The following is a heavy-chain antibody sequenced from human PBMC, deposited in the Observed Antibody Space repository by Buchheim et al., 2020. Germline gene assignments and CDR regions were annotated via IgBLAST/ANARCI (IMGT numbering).Heavy chain of an antibody. V-gene: IGHV1-46*01. CDR1: GYTFTSYY. CDR2: INPSGGST. J-gene: IGHJ4*02. CDR3: ARDPGGDATPNYFDY. Sequence: QVQLVQSGAEVKKPGASVKASCKASGYTFTSYYMHWVRQAPGQGLEWMGIINPSGGSTSYAQKFQGRVTMTRDTSTSPVYMELSSLRSEDTAVYYCARDPGGDATPNYFDYWGQGTL. D-gene: IGHD2-21*02.